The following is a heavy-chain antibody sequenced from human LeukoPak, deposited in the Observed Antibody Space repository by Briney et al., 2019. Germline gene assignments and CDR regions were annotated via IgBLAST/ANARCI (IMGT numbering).Heavy chain of an antibody. CDR3: ARDQEGFDY. Sequence: ASVKVSCKASGYTFTNNYLHWVRQAPGQGLEWMGMIYPRDGSTSYAQNFQGRVTVTRDTSTTTVHMELRGLRSEDTAVYYCARDQEGFDYWGQETVVTVSS. CDR1: GYTFTNNY. CDR2: IYPRDGST. V-gene: IGHV1-46*01. J-gene: IGHJ4*02.